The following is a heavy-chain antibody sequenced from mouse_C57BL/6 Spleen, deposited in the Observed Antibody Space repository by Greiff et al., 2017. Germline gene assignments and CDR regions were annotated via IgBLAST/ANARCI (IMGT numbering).Heavy chain of an antibody. V-gene: IGHV1-26*01. Sequence: EVQLQQSGPELVKPGASVKISCKASGYTFTDYYMNWVKQSHGKSLEWIGDINPNNGGTSYNQKFKGKATLTVDKSSSTAYMELRSLTSEDSAVYYCARWKLTNWYFDVWGTGTTVTVSS. CDR3: ARWKLTNWYFDV. CDR1: GYTFTDYY. J-gene: IGHJ1*03. D-gene: IGHD1-1*02. CDR2: INPNNGGT.